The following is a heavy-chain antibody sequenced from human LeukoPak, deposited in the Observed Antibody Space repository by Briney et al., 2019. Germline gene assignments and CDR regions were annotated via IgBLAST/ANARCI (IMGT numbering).Heavy chain of an antibody. Sequence: GGSLRLSCAASGFTFSAYWMHWVRQAPGKGLVWVSRISTDGSSTAYADSVKGRFTISRDNAKNTLYLQMNSLRAEDTAVYYCATVVPGAPNPLGYWGQGTLVTVSS. CDR1: GFTFSAYW. CDR3: ATVVPGAPNPLGY. CDR2: ISTDGSST. D-gene: IGHD2-2*01. V-gene: IGHV3-74*01. J-gene: IGHJ4*02.